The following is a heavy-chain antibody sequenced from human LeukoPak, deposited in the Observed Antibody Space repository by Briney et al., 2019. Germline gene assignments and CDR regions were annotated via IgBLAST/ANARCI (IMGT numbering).Heavy chain of an antibody. CDR3: ARGAIGYCSSTSCFSPTRFDP. D-gene: IGHD2-2*01. J-gene: IGHJ5*02. V-gene: IGHV1-8*03. CDR1: GYTFTSYD. Sequence: ASVKVSCKASGYTFTSYDINWVRQATGQGLEWMGWMNPNSGNTGYAQKFKGRVTITRNTSISTAYMELSSLRSEDTAVYYCARGAIGYCSSTSCFSPTRFDPWGQGTLVTVS. CDR2: MNPNSGNT.